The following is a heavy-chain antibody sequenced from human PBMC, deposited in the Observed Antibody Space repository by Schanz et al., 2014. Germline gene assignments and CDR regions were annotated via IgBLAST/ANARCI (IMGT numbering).Heavy chain of an antibody. Sequence: EVQLVESGGGLVKPGGSLRLSCAASGFTFNNFNMNWVRQAPGKGLEWVSSISSSSSYISYADSVKGRFTISRDNAKNSLFLQMNSLRAEDTAVYYCARDGDFDYWGQGTLVTVAS. J-gene: IGHJ4*02. V-gene: IGHV3-21*01. CDR2: ISSSSSYI. CDR3: ARDGDFDY. CDR1: GFTFNNFN.